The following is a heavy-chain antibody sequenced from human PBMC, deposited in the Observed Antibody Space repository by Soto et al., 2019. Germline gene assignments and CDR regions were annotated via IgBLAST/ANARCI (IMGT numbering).Heavy chain of an antibody. J-gene: IGHJ6*03. CDR2: IYYSGST. V-gene: IGHV4-59*08. Sequence: SETLSLTCTVSGGSISSYYWSWIRQPPGKGLEWIGYIYYSGSTNYNPSLKSRVTISVDTSKNQFSLKLSSVTAADTAVYYCARTEAGYSYGYYYYYYMGVWGKGTTVTVSS. CDR3: ARTEAGYSYGYYYYYYMGV. CDR1: GGSISSYY. D-gene: IGHD5-18*01.